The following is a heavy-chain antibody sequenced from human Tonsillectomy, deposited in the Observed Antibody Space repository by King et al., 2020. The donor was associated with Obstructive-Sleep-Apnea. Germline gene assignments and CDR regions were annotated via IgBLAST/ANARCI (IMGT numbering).Heavy chain of an antibody. CDR1: GFTFSSYA. D-gene: IGHD1-20*01. CDR2: ISGSGGST. V-gene: IGHV3-23*04. CDR3: AKQGFHNWNVRGAFDI. J-gene: IGHJ3*02. Sequence: VQLVESGGGLVQPGGSLRLSCAASGFTFSSYAMSWVRQARGKGLEWVSAISGSGGSTYYADSVKGRFTISRDNSKNTLYLQMNSLRAEDTAVYYCAKQGFHNWNVRGAFDIWGQGTMVTVSS.